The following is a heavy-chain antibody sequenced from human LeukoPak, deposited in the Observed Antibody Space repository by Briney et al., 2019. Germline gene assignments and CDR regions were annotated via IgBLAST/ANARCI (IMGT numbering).Heavy chain of an antibody. CDR1: GDSISSGDYY. Sequence: SETLSLTCTVSGDSISSGDYYWSWIRQPAGKGLEWIGRISSSGSTNYNPSLKSRVTISVDTSKNQFSLKLSSVTAADTAVYYCARPLITVPGNFDYWGQGTLVTVSS. D-gene: IGHD1-1*01. V-gene: IGHV4-61*02. CDR2: ISSSGST. CDR3: ARPLITVPGNFDY. J-gene: IGHJ4*02.